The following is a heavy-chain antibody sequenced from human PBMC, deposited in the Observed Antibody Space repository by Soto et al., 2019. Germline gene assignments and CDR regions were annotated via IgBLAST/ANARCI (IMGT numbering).Heavy chain of an antibody. J-gene: IGHJ6*02. V-gene: IGHV3-30-3*01. D-gene: IGHD6-19*01. CDR3: ARGSRIHRSGWYLGNYGMDV. CDR1: AFTFSGYA. CDR2: ISYDGSNK. Sequence: QVQLVESGGGVVQPGRSLRLACAASAFTFSGYAMHWVRQAPGKGLEWVAVISYDGSNKFYADSVKGRFTISRDNSKNTLYLQMNSLRPEDTAVYYCARGSRIHRSGWYLGNYGMDVWGQGTTVTVSS.